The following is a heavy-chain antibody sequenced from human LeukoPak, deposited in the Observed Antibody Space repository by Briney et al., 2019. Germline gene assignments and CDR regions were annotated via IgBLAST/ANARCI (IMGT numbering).Heavy chain of an antibody. V-gene: IGHV3-48*01. CDR1: GFTFSRFS. CDR3: ARDPGDYYYYYMDV. J-gene: IGHJ6*03. Sequence: GGTLRLSCAASGFTFSRFSMHWVRQAPGKGLEWISYISTSGGTTYYADSVKGRFTISRDNAKNSLYLQMNSLRAEDTAVFYCARDPGDYYYYYMDVWGKGTTVTVSS. D-gene: IGHD2-21*01. CDR2: ISTSGGTT.